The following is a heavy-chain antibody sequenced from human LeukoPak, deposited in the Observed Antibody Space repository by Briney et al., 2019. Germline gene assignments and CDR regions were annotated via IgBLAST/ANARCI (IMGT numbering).Heavy chain of an antibody. V-gene: IGHV4-59*01. D-gene: IGHD3-3*01. CDR3: ARAKSYDFWSGYYNNWFDP. Sequence: SETLSLTCTVSGGSISSYYWSWIRQPPGKGLEWIGYIYYSGSTNYNPSLKSRVTISVDTSKNQFSLKLSSVTAADTAVYYCARAKSYDFWSGYYNNWFDPWGQGTLVTVSS. CDR1: GGSISSYY. CDR2: IYYSGST. J-gene: IGHJ5*02.